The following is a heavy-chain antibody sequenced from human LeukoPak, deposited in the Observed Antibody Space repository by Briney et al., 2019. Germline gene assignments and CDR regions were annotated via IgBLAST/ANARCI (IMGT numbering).Heavy chain of an antibody. Sequence: PSETLSLTCTVNGGSFSDYYWTWIRQTPGKGLEWIGEISQVGSTNYNPSLKSRVTMSVDTSKNQFSLKLSFVTAADTAVYYCARGIAIGYCSGGSCYPFDYWGQGTLVTVSS. CDR1: GGSFSDYY. CDR2: ISQVGST. CDR3: ARGIAIGYCSGGSCYPFDY. D-gene: IGHD2-15*01. V-gene: IGHV4-34*01. J-gene: IGHJ4*02.